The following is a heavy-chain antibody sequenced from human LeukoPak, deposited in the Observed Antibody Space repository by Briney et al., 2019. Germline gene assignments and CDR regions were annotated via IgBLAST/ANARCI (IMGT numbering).Heavy chain of an antibody. V-gene: IGHV3-48*01. CDR3: ARGGPNYFFDF. CDR2: ISSRSTTK. J-gene: IGHJ4*02. CDR1: GFSFDSYS. D-gene: IGHD3-16*01. Sequence: GGSLRLSCEGSGFSFDSYSLYWFRQAPGKGLEWVSYISSRSTTKYYADSVKGRFITSRDSAKKSLYLQMNRLRAEDTAVYFCARGGPNYFFDFWGQGTLVTVSS.